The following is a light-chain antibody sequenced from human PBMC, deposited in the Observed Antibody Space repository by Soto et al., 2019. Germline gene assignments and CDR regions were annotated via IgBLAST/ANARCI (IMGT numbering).Light chain of an antibody. Sequence: QSVLTQPASVSGSPGKSITISCTGTSSDVGGYNYVSWYQQHPGKAPKLLIYDVSNRPSGVSNRFSGSKSGNTASLTISGLQAEDEADYYCSSYTSSGTYVFGTGTKVTVL. CDR1: SSDVGGYNY. J-gene: IGLJ1*01. CDR3: SSYTSSGTYV. V-gene: IGLV2-14*01. CDR2: DVS.